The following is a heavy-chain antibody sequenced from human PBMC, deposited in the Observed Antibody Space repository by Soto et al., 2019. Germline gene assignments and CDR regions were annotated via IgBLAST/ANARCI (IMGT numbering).Heavy chain of an antibody. Sequence: QVQLQESGPGLVKPSQTLSLTCTVSGGSINTGGFYWNWIRQHPGKGLEWIGYIYYTGTTYYTPSLRSRLIMTVDTSKNQFSLKLSSVTAADTAVYYCAREITGDWHFDLWGRGTLVTVSS. V-gene: IGHV4-31*03. CDR2: IYYTGTT. D-gene: IGHD7-27*01. J-gene: IGHJ2*01. CDR3: AREITGDWHFDL. CDR1: GGSINTGGFY.